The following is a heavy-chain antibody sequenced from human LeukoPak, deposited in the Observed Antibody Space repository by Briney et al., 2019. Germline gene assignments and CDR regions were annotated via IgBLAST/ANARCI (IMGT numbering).Heavy chain of an antibody. CDR2: INRNGGST. CDR3: ARGFRNGPFDC. J-gene: IGHJ4*02. D-gene: IGHD2-8*01. V-gene: IGHV3-20*04. Sequence: SGGSLRLSCEASGFTFDDYGMSWVRQPPGKGLEWVSGINRNGGSTDYADSVKGRFTISRDNAKNSHFLQMNGLRVEDTALYYCARGFRNGPFDCWGQGTLVTVSS. CDR1: GFTFDDYG.